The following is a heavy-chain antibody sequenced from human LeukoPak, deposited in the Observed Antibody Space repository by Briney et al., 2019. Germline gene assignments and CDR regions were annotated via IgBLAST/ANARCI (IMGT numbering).Heavy chain of an antibody. Sequence: GGSLRLSCAASGFTFSDYYMSWIRQAPGKGLEWVSSISTSSIYIYYADSMKGRFTISRDNAKKSLYLQMNSLRAEDTAVYYCARAGPSSSWHQFDYWGQGTLVTVSS. CDR2: ISTSSIYI. D-gene: IGHD6-13*01. CDR3: ARAGPSSSWHQFDY. J-gene: IGHJ4*02. V-gene: IGHV3-11*06. CDR1: GFTFSDYY.